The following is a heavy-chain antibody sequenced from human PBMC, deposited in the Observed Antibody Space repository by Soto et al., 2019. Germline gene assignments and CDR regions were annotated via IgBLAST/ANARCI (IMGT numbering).Heavy chain of an antibody. Sequence: SVKVSCKASGGTFSSYAISWVRQAPGQGLEWMGGIIPIFGTANYAQKFQGRVTITADKSTSTAYMELSSLRSEDTAVYYCARGGFGLNDSSGYYIPGAFGIWGQGTMVTVSS. CDR3: ARGGFGLNDSSGYYIPGAFGI. CDR2: IIPIFGTA. J-gene: IGHJ3*02. D-gene: IGHD3-22*01. CDR1: GGTFSSYA. V-gene: IGHV1-69*06.